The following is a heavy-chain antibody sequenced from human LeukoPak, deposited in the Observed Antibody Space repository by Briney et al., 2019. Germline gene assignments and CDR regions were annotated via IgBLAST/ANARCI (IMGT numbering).Heavy chain of an antibody. D-gene: IGHD2-21*02. CDR2: ISNSAYLT. CDR1: GFTLTSYG. V-gene: IGHV3-23*01. CDR3: AKRGLRGMNYFDY. J-gene: IGHJ4*02. Sequence: GGSLRLSCAASGFTLTSYGMSWVRQAPGKGLEWISSISNSAYLTYYADSVKGRFTISRDNFKSTLCLQMNSLRAEDTAVYYCAKRGLRGMNYFDYWGQGTLVTVSS.